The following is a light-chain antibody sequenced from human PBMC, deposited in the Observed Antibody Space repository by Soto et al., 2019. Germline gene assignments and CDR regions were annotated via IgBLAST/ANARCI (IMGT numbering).Light chain of an antibody. CDR1: QSVSSSY. V-gene: IGKV3-20*01. Sequence: EIVLTQSPGTLSLSPGERATLSCRASQSVSSSYLSWFQQRPGQAPRLLIYGASSSATDIPDRFSGSGSGTDFTLTISRLEPEDFAVYYCQHYGRSPPYTFGQGTKLEIK. CDR3: QHYGRSPPYT. CDR2: GAS. J-gene: IGKJ2*01.